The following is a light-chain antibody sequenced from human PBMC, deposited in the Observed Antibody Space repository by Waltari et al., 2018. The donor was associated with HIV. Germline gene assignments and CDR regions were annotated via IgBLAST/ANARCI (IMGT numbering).Light chain of an antibody. Sequence: SDEVTQTPSVSVSPGQTARITCSGETLPKKFVYWYQQKPGQAPVVVIYKDNERPSGIPERFSGSSAGTRATLTISGVQAEDEADYDCQSADSSGTSFGGGTKLTVL. CDR1: TLPKKF. CDR3: QSADSSGTS. CDR2: KDN. V-gene: IGLV3-25*03. J-gene: IGLJ2*01.